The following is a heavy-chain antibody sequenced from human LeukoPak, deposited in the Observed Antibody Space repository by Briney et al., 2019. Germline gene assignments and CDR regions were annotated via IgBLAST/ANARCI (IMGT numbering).Heavy chain of an antibody. D-gene: IGHD4-17*01. CDR1: GFTFSSYW. J-gene: IGHJ4*02. CDR3: ARDGTYGDYGGFFDY. Sequence: GGSLRLSCAASGFTFSSYWMSWVRQAPGKGLEWVANIKQDGSEKYYVDSVKGRFTISRDNAKNSLYLQMNSLRAEDTAVYYCARDGTYGDYGGFFDYWGQGTLVTVSS. V-gene: IGHV3-7*01. CDR2: IKQDGSEK.